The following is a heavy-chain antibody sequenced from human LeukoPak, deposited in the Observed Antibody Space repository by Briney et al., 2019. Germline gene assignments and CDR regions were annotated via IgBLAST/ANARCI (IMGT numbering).Heavy chain of an antibody. D-gene: IGHD6-13*01. CDR3: ARVTFYSSSWYSGSVDV. V-gene: IGHV3-74*01. CDR2: INSDGSST. J-gene: IGHJ6*02. Sequence: GGSLRLSCAASGFTFSTYWIHWVSQAPGKGLVWVSHINSDGSSTTYADSVKGRFTISRDNAKNTLYLQMNSLRAEDTAVYYCARVTFYSSSWYSGSVDVWGQGTTVTVS. CDR1: GFTFSTYW.